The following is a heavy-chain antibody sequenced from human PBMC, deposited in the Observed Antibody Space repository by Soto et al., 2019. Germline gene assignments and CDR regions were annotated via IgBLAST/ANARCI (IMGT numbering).Heavy chain of an antibody. CDR3: ARGDFDRSGNYNAGWFAP. CDR2: INPNSGGT. Sequence: QVQLVQPGAEVKKPGASVKVSCKASGYTFTAYYMHWLRQAPGQGLEWMGWINPNSGGTNYAQRFQGSVTVTNDTSISTTYMELSSLGSDDTAFYYCARGDFDRSGNYNAGWFAPWGEGTLVTVSS. J-gene: IGHJ5*02. CDR1: GYTFTAYY. D-gene: IGHD3-22*01. V-gene: IGHV1-2*02.